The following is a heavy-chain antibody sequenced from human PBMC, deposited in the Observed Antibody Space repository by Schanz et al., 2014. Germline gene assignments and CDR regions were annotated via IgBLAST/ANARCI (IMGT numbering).Heavy chain of an antibody. J-gene: IGHJ4*02. CDR2: ILGLASTT. CDR1: GFTFSSYA. V-gene: IGHV3-23*01. D-gene: IGHD6-13*01. CDR3: ARDGEAAAGCDY. Sequence: EVQLLESGGGLVQPGGSLRLSCAASGFTFSSYAMSWVRQVPGKGLEWVSAILGLASTTYYADSVKGRFTISRDNSKNLLYLQMNSLRAEDTAVYYCARDGEAAAGCDYWGQGTLVTVSS.